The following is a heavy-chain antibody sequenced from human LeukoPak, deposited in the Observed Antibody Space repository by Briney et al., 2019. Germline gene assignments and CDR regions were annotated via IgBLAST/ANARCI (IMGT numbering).Heavy chain of an antibody. D-gene: IGHD5-12*01. J-gene: IGHJ4*02. CDR1: GFTVNSYA. CDR3: AREGYSGYGYFDY. V-gene: IGHV3-48*04. Sequence: GGSLRLSCAASGFTVNSYAMSWVRQGPGKGLEWVSYISSSGSTIYYADSVKGRFTISRDNAKNSLYLQMNSLRAEDTAVYYCAREGYSGYGYFDYWGQGTLVTVSS. CDR2: ISSSGSTI.